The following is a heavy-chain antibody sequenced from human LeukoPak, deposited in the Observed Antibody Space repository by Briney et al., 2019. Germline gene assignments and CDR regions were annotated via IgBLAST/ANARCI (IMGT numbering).Heavy chain of an antibody. CDR2: ISYDGSNK. CDR3: TPMGWVLQREGCGGACYGPFDI. CDR1: GFTFSSYG. V-gene: IGHV3-30*03. J-gene: IGHJ3*02. D-gene: IGHD2-21*02. Sequence: QPGRSLRLSCAASGFTFSSYGMHWVRQAPGKGLEWVAVISYDGSNKYYADSVKGRFTISRDNSRGTLYLQMNALRADDTAVYYCTPMGWVLQREGCGGACYGPFDIWGQGTMVTVSS.